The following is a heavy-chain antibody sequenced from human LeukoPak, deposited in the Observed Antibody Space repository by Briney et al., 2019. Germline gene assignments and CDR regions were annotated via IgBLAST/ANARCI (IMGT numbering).Heavy chain of an antibody. V-gene: IGHV3-30*02. J-gene: IGHJ4*02. CDR1: GFTFSSYG. CDR3: AKDPGIASLVVDY. CDR2: IRYDGSNK. D-gene: IGHD6-13*01. Sequence: GGSLRLSCAASGFTFSSYGMHWVRQAPGKGLEWVAFIRYDGSNKYYADSVKGRFTISRDNSKNTLYLQMNSLRAEDTAVYYCAKDPGIASLVVDYWGQGTLVTVSS.